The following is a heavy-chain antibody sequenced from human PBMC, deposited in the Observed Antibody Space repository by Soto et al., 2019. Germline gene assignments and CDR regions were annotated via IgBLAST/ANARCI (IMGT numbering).Heavy chain of an antibody. Sequence: EVQLVESGGGLVQPGGSLRLSCAVSAFTVSSNYMNWVRQAPGKGLEWVSVIYSSGDTYYADSVKDRFTISRDNSKNPLYLQMNSLSAEDTAVYYCAREGRGGGWFDPWGQGTLLTVSS. J-gene: IGHJ5*02. CDR2: IYSSGDT. CDR1: AFTVSSNY. V-gene: IGHV3-66*01. D-gene: IGHD3-10*01. CDR3: AREGRGGGWFDP.